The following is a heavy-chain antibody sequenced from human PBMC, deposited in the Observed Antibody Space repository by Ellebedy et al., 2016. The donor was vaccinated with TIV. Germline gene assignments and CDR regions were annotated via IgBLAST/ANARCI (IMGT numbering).Heavy chain of an antibody. CDR3: ARGPTKFYFDY. V-gene: IGHV4-59*01. CDR1: GGSISSYY. D-gene: IGHD5-12*01. J-gene: IGHJ4*02. Sequence: SETLSLTXTVSGGSISSYYWSWIRQPPGKGLEWIGYSYYSGSTNYNPSLKSRVTISVDTSKNQFSLKLTSVTAADTAVYYCARGPTKFYFDYWGQGTLVTASS. CDR2: SYYSGST.